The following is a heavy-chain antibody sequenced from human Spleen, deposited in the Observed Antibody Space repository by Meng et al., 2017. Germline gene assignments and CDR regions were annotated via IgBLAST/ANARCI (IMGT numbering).Heavy chain of an antibody. CDR3: ARAGDSENWFGP. CDR2: IYHSGST. D-gene: IGHD2-21*01. J-gene: IGHJ5*02. CDR1: GGSISSSHW. Sequence: QVQLQESGPGLVKPSGTLSLTCAVSGGSISSSHWWSWVRQPPGKGLEWIGEIYHSGSTNYNPSLESRVNISVDKSKNQYSLKLSSVTAADTAVYYCARAGDSENWFGPWGQGILVTVSS. V-gene: IGHV4-4*02.